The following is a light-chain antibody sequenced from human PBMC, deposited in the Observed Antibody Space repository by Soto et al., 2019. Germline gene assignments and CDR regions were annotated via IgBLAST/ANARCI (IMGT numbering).Light chain of an antibody. V-gene: IGKV3-15*01. J-gene: IGKJ5*01. CDR3: QQYNSCPLT. CDR1: QSVSTN. CDR2: GAS. Sequence: DIAMTQSPPTMAASPGTRAALSFGASQSVSTNLAGYQHKPGQAPRLLIYGASSRATGIPVRFSGSGSGTEFTLTISSLQSEDFAVYYCQQYNSCPLTCGQGTRVE.